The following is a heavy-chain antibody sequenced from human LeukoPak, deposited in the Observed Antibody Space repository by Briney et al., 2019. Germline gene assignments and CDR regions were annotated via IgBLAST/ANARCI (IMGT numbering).Heavy chain of an antibody. Sequence: SETLSLTCTVSGGSISSYYWSWIRQPPGKGLEWIGYIYYSGGTNYNPSLKSRVTISVDTSKNQFSLKLSSVTAADTAVYYCARSPSVWTSFDYWGQGTLVTVSS. J-gene: IGHJ4*02. CDR1: GGSISSYY. D-gene: IGHD3/OR15-3a*01. CDR2: IYYSGGT. CDR3: ARSPSVWTSFDY. V-gene: IGHV4-59*01.